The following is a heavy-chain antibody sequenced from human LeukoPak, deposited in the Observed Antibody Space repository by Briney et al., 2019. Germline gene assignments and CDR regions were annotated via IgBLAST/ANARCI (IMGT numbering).Heavy chain of an antibody. J-gene: IGHJ4*02. CDR1: GGSISSYY. CDR3: ARLRYSSGWLFDY. CDR2: IYYSGST. Sequence: SETLSLTCTVSGGSISSYYWSWIRQPPGKGLEWIGSIYYSGSTYYNPSLKSRVTISVDTSKNQFSLKLSSVTAADTAVYYCARLRYSSGWLFDYWGQGTLVTVSS. V-gene: IGHV4-39*01. D-gene: IGHD6-19*01.